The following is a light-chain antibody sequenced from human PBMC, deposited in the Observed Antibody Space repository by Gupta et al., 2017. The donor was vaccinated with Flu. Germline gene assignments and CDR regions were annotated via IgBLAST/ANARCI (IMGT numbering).Light chain of an antibody. Sequence: QSVLTQPPSASGTPGQRVTISCSVGTSNIGRNTVNWYQHLPGTAPRVLIFSTNQRPSGVPDRFSGSKSGTSASLAISGLQADDEADYYCAAWDDSLNGYYVFGTGTKVTVL. CDR1: TSNIGRNT. CDR2: STN. V-gene: IGLV1-44*01. CDR3: AAWDDSLNGYYV. J-gene: IGLJ1*01.